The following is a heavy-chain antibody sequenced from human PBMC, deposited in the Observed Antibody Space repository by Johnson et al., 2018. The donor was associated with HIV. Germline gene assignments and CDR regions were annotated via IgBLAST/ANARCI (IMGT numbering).Heavy chain of an antibody. Sequence: VQLVESGGGVVRPGGSPRLFCAASGFTFDDYGMNWVRQAPGKGLEWVSGINWNGGSTYYADSVKGRCTISRDNSKNTLYLQMNSLRAEDTALYYCARDTTMIVVSDAFDIWGQGTMVTVSS. D-gene: IGHD3-22*01. J-gene: IGHJ3*02. CDR3: ARDTTMIVVSDAFDI. CDR2: INWNGGST. V-gene: IGHV3-20*04. CDR1: GFTFDDYG.